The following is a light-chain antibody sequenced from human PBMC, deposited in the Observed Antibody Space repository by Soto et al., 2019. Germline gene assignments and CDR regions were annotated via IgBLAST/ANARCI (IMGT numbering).Light chain of an antibody. Sequence: QSALTQPPSASGSPGQSVTISCTGTSSDVGGYNYVSWYQQHPGKAPKLMIYEVSKRPSGVPDRFSGSKSGNTASLTFSGLQAEDEADYYCTSYAGSNNFFYVFGTGTKVTVL. J-gene: IGLJ1*01. CDR3: TSYAGSNNFFYV. CDR2: EVS. V-gene: IGLV2-8*01. CDR1: SSDVGGYNY.